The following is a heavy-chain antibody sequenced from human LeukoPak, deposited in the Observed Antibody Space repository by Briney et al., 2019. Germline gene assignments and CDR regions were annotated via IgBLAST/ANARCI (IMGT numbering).Heavy chain of an antibody. J-gene: IGHJ4*02. CDR3: ARAGGIRGSALDLDY. Sequence: PSETLSLTCTVSGGSISSYSWSWIRQPPGKGLERIGYILYSGSTNYNPSPKSRVTISLDTSKNQFSLNLNSVTAADTAVYYCARAGGIRGSALDLDYWGQGTLVTVSS. CDR1: GGSISSYS. CDR2: ILYSGST. V-gene: IGHV4-59*01. D-gene: IGHD3-10*01.